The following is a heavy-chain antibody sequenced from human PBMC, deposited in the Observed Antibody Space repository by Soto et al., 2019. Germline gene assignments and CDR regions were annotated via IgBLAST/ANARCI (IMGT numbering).Heavy chain of an antibody. CDR2: IYSGGST. J-gene: IGHJ6*02. D-gene: IGHD6-13*01. Sequence: PXESLLISCAASGFTVSSNYMSWVRQAPGKGLEWVSVIYSGGSTYYADSVKGRFTISRDNSKTTLYLQMNSLRAEDTAVYYCARAGYSSSHHYYYGMDVWGQGTTVTVPS. CDR3: ARAGYSSSHHYYYGMDV. V-gene: IGHV3-53*01. CDR1: GFTVSSNY.